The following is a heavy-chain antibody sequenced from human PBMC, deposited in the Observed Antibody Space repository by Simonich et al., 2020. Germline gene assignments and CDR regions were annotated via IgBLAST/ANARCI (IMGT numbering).Heavy chain of an antibody. J-gene: IGHJ4*02. CDR2: IGRSSSDI. D-gene: IGHD6-13*01. V-gene: IGHV3-21*01. Sequence: EVQLVESGGGLVKPGGSLRLSCAASGFTFSSYSMNWVRQAPRKGREWVSSIGRSSSDIYYADSVKGRFTISRDNAKNSLYLQMNSLRAEDTAVYYCARARGDSSSWYFDYWGQGTLVTVSS. CDR1: GFTFSSYS. CDR3: ARARGDSSSWYFDY.